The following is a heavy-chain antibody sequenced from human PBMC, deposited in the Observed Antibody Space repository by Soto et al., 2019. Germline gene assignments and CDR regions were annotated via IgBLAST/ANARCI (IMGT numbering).Heavy chain of an antibody. CDR1: GFTFSNAW. V-gene: IGHV3-15*01. CDR2: IKSKTDGGTT. Sequence: EVQLVESGGGLVKPGGSLRLSCAASGFTFSNAWMSSVRQAPGKGLEWVGRIKSKTDGGTTDYAAPVKGRFTISRDDSKNTLYLQMNSLKTEDTAVYYCTTPQGIAARGGFDPWGQGTLVTVSS. J-gene: IGHJ5*02. CDR3: TTPQGIAARGGFDP. D-gene: IGHD6-13*01.